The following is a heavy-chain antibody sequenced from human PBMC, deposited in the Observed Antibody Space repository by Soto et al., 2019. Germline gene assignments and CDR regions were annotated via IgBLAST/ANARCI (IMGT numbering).Heavy chain of an antibody. CDR3: AKDLRDAYLGYGALDY. CDR1: GFTFSSYG. Sequence: GGSLRLSCAASGFTFSSYGMHWVRQAPGKGLEWVAVISYDGSNKYYADSVKGRFTISRDNSKNTLYLQMNSLRAEDTAVYYCAKDLRDAYLGYGALDYWGQGTLVTVSS. V-gene: IGHV3-30*18. CDR2: ISYDGSNK. D-gene: IGHD5-18*01. J-gene: IGHJ4*02.